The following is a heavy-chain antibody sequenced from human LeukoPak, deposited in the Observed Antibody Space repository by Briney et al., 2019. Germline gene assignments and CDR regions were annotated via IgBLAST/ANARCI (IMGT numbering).Heavy chain of an antibody. CDR1: GGSISSGSYY. D-gene: IGHD3-22*01. CDR3: ARVYYYDSSGLSIIDY. V-gene: IGHV4-61*02. Sequence: PSQTLSLTXTVSGGSISSGSYYWSWIRQPAGKGLEWIGRIYTSGSTNYNPSLKSRVTISVDTSKNQFSLKLSSVTAADTAVYYCARVYYYDSSGLSIIDYWGQGTLVTVSS. J-gene: IGHJ4*02. CDR2: IYTSGST.